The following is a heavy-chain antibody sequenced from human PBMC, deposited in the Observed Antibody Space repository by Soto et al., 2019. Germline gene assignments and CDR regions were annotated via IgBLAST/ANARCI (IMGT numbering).Heavy chain of an antibody. CDR3: ARGRAVPGGNYYYYYYMDV. V-gene: IGHV3-33*01. Sequence: GGSLRLSCAASGFTFSSYGMHWVRQAPGKGLEWVAVIWYDGSNKYYADSVKGRFTISRDNSKNMLYLQMNSLRAEDTAVYYCARGRAVPGGNYYYYYYMDVWGKGTTVTVSS. D-gene: IGHD3-16*01. J-gene: IGHJ6*03. CDR2: IWYDGSNK. CDR1: GFTFSSYG.